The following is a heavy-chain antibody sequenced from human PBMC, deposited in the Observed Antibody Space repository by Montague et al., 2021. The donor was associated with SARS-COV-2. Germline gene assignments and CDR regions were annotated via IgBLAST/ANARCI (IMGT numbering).Heavy chain of an antibody. CDR2: TYYRSKWYN. J-gene: IGHJ4*02. Sequence: CAISGDSVASNRVTWSWDRQSPSSDLERLGRTYYRSKWYNDYAPSVRGRLTVNPDASKNEFSLELNYVTPEDTAVYYCVRYSGWFYFDFWGQGTLVTVSS. CDR3: VRYSGWFYFDF. V-gene: IGHV6-1*01. CDR1: GDSVASNRVT. D-gene: IGHD6-19*01.